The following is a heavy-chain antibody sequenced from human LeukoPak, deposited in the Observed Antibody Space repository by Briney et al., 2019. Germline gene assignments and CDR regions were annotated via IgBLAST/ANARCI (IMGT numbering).Heavy chain of an antibody. J-gene: IGHJ4*02. CDR3: VRGAVTGFDF. CDR1: GFTFSTYD. CDR2: IGTVDNT. D-gene: IGHD6-19*01. Sequence: PGGSLRLSCAASGFTFSTYDFHWVRQATGKGLEWVSSIGTVDNTYYIDSVKGRFFISRENAENSLYLQMNSLRAGDTAVYYCVRGAVTGFDFWGQGILVTVSS. V-gene: IGHV3-13*01.